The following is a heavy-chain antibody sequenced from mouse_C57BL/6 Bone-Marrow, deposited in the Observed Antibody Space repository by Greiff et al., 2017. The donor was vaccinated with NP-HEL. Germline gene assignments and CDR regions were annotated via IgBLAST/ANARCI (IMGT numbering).Heavy chain of an antibody. CDR1: GFSLTSYA. J-gene: IGHJ3*01. CDR3: ARLYVSSPCLAY. V-gene: IGHV2-9-1*01. CDR2: IWTGGGT. D-gene: IGHD1-1*01. Sequence: VQLQQSGPGLVAPSQSLSITCTVSGFSLTSYAISWVRQPPGKGLEWLGVIWTGGGTNYTSALKSRLSISKDNYTSQVFFKMNSLQTEDTARYYCARLYVSSPCLAYWGQGTLVTVSA.